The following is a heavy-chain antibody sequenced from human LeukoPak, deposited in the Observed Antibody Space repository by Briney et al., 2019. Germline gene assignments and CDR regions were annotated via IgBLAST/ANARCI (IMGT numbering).Heavy chain of an antibody. D-gene: IGHD4-23*01. V-gene: IGHV3-74*01. CDR1: GFTFSSYW. Sequence: GGSLRLSCAVSGFTFSSYWMHWVRQAPEKGLVWVSRIDRDGSRINYADSVKGRFTISRDNGKNTLFLQMNSLRAEDAAAYYCVRGNDYGGPHYWGQGTLVTVSS. CDR3: VRGNDYGGPHY. CDR2: IDRDGSRI. J-gene: IGHJ4*02.